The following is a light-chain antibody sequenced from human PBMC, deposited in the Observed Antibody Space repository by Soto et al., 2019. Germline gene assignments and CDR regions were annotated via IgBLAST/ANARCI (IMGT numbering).Light chain of an antibody. CDR3: QQYNNWTLT. CDR1: QSITTN. Sequence: EMVMTQSPATLSVSPGERATLSCRASQSITTNLAWYQQKPGQAPRLLIYGASTRATDIPARFSGSGSGTEFTLTISSLQSEDFAVYYCQQYNNWTLTFGGGTKVEIK. CDR2: GAS. V-gene: IGKV3-15*01. J-gene: IGKJ4*01.